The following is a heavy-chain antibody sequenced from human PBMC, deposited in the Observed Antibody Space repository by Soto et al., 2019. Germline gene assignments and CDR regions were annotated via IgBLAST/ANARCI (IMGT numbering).Heavy chain of an antibody. CDR2: IYHSGST. Sequence: HVQLQESGPGLVKPSGTLSLTCAVSGGSISSSNWWSWVRQPPGKGLEWIGEIYHSGSTNYNPSHKSRVAISVDKSKNQFSLKMSSVTAADAAVYYCARGSYGDVRFDYWGQVTLVTVSS. CDR1: GGSISSSNW. CDR3: ARGSYGDVRFDY. D-gene: IGHD5-18*01. J-gene: IGHJ4*02. V-gene: IGHV4-4*02.